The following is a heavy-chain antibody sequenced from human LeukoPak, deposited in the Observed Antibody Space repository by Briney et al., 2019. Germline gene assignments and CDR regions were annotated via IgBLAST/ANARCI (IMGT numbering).Heavy chain of an antibody. Sequence: GRSLRLSCAASGFTFSNNAMHWVRQAPGKGLEWVAVISYDGNNKYYADSVKGRFTISRDNSKNTLYLQMNSLRAEDTAVYYCARIAPYRHIDYWGQGTLVTVSS. D-gene: IGHD2-21*01. CDR2: ISYDGNNK. J-gene: IGHJ4*02. CDR3: ARIAPYRHIDY. CDR1: GFTFSNNA. V-gene: IGHV3-30-3*01.